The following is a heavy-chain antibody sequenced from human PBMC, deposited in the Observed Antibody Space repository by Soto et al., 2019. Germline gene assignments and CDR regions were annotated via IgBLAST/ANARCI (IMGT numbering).Heavy chain of an antibody. V-gene: IGHV1-2*02. CDR3: ARDFGGNGVCYTLLMCYYGMDV. D-gene: IGHD2-8*01. CDR1: GYTFTGYY. CDR2: INPNSGGT. Sequence: GASVEVSCRASGYTFTGYYMHWVRQAPGQGLEWMGWINPNSGGTNYAQKFQGRVTMTRDTSISTAYMELSRLRSDDTAVYYCARDFGGNGVCYTLLMCYYGMDVWGQGTTVTVSS. J-gene: IGHJ6*02.